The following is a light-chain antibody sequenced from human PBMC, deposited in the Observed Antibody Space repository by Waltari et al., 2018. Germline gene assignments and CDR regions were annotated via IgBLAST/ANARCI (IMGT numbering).Light chain of an antibody. CDR2: EVT. V-gene: IGLV2-8*01. J-gene: IGLJ2*01. CDR1: SRDVGSYNY. CDR3: SSYAGSNNVI. Sequence: QSALTQPPSASGSRGQSVTISCTGTSRDVGSYNYVSLYQQHPGKAPKLMIYEVTKRPSGVPDRFSGSKSGNTASLTVSGLQAEDEADYYCSSYAGSNNVIFGGGTRLTVL.